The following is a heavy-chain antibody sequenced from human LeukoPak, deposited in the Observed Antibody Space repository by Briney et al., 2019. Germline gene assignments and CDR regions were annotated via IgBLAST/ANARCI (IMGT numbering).Heavy chain of an antibody. D-gene: IGHD2-2*01. Sequence: ASVKVSCKASGYTFTTYDITWVRQAPGQGLEWMGWINPYNGNTNYAQKLQGRVTMTTDTSTATAYMELRSLRLNDTAVYFCARARPGAYCGTTSCFSDYWGQGTLVTVSS. J-gene: IGHJ4*02. CDR3: ARARPGAYCGTTSCFSDY. CDR2: INPYNGNT. CDR1: GYTFTTYD. V-gene: IGHV1-18*01.